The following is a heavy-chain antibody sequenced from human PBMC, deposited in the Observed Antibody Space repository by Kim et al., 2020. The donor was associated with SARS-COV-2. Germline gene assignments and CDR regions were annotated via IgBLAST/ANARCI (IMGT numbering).Heavy chain of an antibody. V-gene: IGHV3-30-3*01. D-gene: IGHD3-16*01. CDR1: GFTFSNYA. Sequence: GGSLRLSCAASGFTFSNYAMHWVRQAPGKGLEWVAVISYDGSNKYYADSVKGRFTISRDNSKNTLYVQMNSLRAEDTAVYYCARDGARTEDGLGSDGMDVWGQGTTVTVSS. CDR2: ISYDGSNK. J-gene: IGHJ6*02. CDR3: ARDGARTEDGLGSDGMDV.